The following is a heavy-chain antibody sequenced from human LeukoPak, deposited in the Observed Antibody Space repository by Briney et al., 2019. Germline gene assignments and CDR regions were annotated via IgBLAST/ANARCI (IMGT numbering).Heavy chain of an antibody. Sequence: GGSLRLSCAAAGFTVSSNYMSWVRQAAGKGLEWVAVIYSGGSTYYADSVKGRFTIPRDNSKDTPYLQMNSLRAEDTAVYYCARPHSSGYYYFDYWGQGTLVTVSS. CDR1: GFTVSSNY. J-gene: IGHJ4*02. D-gene: IGHD3-22*01. V-gene: IGHV3-66*04. CDR2: IYSGGST. CDR3: ARPHSSGYYYFDY.